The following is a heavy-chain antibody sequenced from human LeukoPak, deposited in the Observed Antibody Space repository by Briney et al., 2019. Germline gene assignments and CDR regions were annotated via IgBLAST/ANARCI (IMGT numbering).Heavy chain of an antibody. Sequence: PGGSLRLSCAAFGLTFRSNSMNGFGQAPGKGLEWFSSIGSRSSYIYSADSVKGRSTISRDNAKNSLYLQMNSLRAEDTAVYYCARDSGTTGEVKFDPWGQGTLVTVSS. CDR3: ARDSGTTGEVKFDP. V-gene: IGHV3-21*01. CDR2: IGSRSSYI. J-gene: IGHJ5*02. D-gene: IGHD3-10*01. CDR1: GLTFRSNS.